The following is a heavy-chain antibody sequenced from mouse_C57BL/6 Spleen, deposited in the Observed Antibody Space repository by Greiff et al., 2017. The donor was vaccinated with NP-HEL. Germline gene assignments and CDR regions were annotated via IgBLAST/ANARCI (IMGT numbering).Heavy chain of an antibody. CDR2: ISSGGGYI. CDR3: TRDRRRSPMDY. V-gene: IGHV5-9-1*02. D-gene: IGHD2-14*01. Sequence: EVMLVESGEGLVKPGGSLKLSCAASGFTFSSYAMSWVRQTPEKRLEWVAYISSGGGYIYYADTVKGRFTISRDNARNTLYLQMSSLKSEDTAMYYCTRDRRRSPMDYWGQGTSVTVSS. J-gene: IGHJ4*01. CDR1: GFTFSSYA.